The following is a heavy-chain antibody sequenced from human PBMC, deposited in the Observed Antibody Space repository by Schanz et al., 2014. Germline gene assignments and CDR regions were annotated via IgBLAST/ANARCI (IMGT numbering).Heavy chain of an antibody. CDR2: ISGTGSTP. V-gene: IGHV3-23*01. Sequence: EVQLLESGGALVQPGGSLSLSCAASGFTFSNYAMSWVRQAPGKGLDWVSIISGTGSTPYYADSVKGRYTISRDNSKNTLYLQMNSLRAEDTAIYYCAKGRTVWSGSDRKYYFDYWGQGTLVTVSS. CDR1: GFTFSNYA. D-gene: IGHD1-26*01. J-gene: IGHJ4*02. CDR3: AKGRTVWSGSDRKYYFDY.